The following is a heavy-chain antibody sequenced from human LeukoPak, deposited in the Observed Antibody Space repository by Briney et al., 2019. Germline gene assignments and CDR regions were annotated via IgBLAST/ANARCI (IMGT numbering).Heavy chain of an antibody. CDR3: AKEQLQLMYCLDY. D-gene: IGHD1-1*01. CDR1: GFTFSGYG. Sequence: GGSLRLSCAASGFTFSGYGMHWVRQAPGKGLEWVAVISYDGSHKYYTDSVKGRFTISRDNSKNTLYLQMNSLRAEDTAVYYCAKEQLQLMYCLDYWGQGTVVTVSS. CDR2: ISYDGSHK. V-gene: IGHV3-30*06. J-gene: IGHJ4*02.